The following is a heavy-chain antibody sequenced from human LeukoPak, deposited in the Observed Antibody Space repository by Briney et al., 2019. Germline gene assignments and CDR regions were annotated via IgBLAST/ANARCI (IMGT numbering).Heavy chain of an antibody. V-gene: IGHV1-69*13. CDR3: ARAVSIAVAGTTEYYYYGMDV. CDR1: GGTFSSYA. CDR2: IIPIFGTA. D-gene: IGHD6-19*01. J-gene: IGHJ6*02. Sequence: SVKVSCKASGGTFSSYAISWVRQAPGQGLEWMGGIIPIFGTANYAQKFQGRVTITADESTSTAYMELSSLRSEDTAVYYCARAVSIAVAGTTEYYYYGMDVWGQGTTVTVSS.